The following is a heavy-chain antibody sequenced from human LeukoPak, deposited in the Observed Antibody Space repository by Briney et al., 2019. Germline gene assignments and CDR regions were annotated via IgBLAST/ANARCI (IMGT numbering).Heavy chain of an antibody. D-gene: IGHD1-26*01. CDR3: ARDKVVGPTKFDS. V-gene: IGHV3-7*01. CDR1: GFTSSRYW. Sequence: GGSLRLSCAASGFTSSRYWMSWVRQAPGKGLEWVANIKQDGGEIYYVDSVKGRFTISGDNAKNSVYVHMNSLRAEDTAVYYCARDKVVGPTKFDSWGQGTLVTVSS. CDR2: IKQDGGEI. J-gene: IGHJ5*01.